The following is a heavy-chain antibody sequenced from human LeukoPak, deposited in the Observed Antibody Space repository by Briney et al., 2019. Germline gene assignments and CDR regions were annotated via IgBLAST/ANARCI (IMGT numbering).Heavy chain of an antibody. Sequence: AGSLRLSCAASGFTFSDYYMSWIRQAPGKGLEWVSYISSSGSTIYYADSVKGRFTISRDNAKYSLYLQMNSLRAEDTAVYYCARAEADYDILPRYFDLWGRGTLVTVSS. CDR1: GFTFSDYY. J-gene: IGHJ2*01. D-gene: IGHD3-9*01. CDR2: ISSSGSTI. V-gene: IGHV3-11*01. CDR3: ARAEADYDILPRYFDL.